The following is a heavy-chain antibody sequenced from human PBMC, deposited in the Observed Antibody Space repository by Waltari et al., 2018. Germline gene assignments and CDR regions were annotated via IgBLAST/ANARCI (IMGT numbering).Heavy chain of an antibody. D-gene: IGHD4-17*01. CDR2: IYTSGRT. CDR1: GGSISSGSYY. J-gene: IGHJ2*01. V-gene: IGHV4-61*09. Sequence: QVQLQESGPGLVKPSQTLSLTCTVSGGSISSGSYYWSWIRQPAGKGLEWIGYIYTSGRTNYNPALKSRVTISGDTSKNQFSLKLSSVTAADTAVYYCARVRPTVTRYFDLWGRGTLVTVSS. CDR3: ARVRPTVTRYFDL.